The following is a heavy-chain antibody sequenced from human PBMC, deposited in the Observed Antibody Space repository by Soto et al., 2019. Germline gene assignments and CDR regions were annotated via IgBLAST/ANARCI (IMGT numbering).Heavy chain of an antibody. V-gene: IGHV3-66*01. CDR1: GFTVGNNY. CDR2: IYSGGDS. J-gene: IGHJ4*02. CDR3: ATSPTVGC. D-gene: IGHD2-2*01. Sequence: EVQLVESGGGLVQPGGSLRLSCAVSGFTVGNNYMRWVRQAPGKGLEWVSLIYSGGDSFYADSVKDRFTISRDSSRNTLYLQMNSLGVEDTAVYYCATSPTVGCWGQGILVTVSS.